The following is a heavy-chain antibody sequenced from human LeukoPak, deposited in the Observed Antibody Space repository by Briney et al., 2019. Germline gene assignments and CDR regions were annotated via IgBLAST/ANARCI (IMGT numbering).Heavy chain of an antibody. J-gene: IGHJ4*02. CDR1: GFTFSSYG. CDR3: AREVVGATTHPYFDY. V-gene: IGHV3-33*01. Sequence: PGGSLRLSCAASGFTFSSYGMHWVRQAPGKGLEWVAVIWYDGSNKYYADSVKGRFTISRDNSKNTLYLQMNSLRAEDTAVCYCAREVVGATTHPYFDYWGQGTLVTVSS. D-gene: IGHD1-26*01. CDR2: IWYDGSNK.